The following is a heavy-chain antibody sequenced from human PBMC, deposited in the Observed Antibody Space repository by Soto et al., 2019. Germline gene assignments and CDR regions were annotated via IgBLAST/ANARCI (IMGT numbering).Heavy chain of an antibody. Sequence: WGSLRLSCAASGFTFSSYAMSWVRQAPGKGLEWVSAISGSGGSTYYADSVKGRFTISRDNSKNTLYLQMNSLRAEDTAVYYCAKVAPSNNRDGMGGYDYWGQGTLVTVSS. CDR1: GFTFSSYA. V-gene: IGHV3-23*01. CDR3: AKVAPSNNRDGMGGYDY. D-gene: IGHD3-16*01. CDR2: ISGSGGST. J-gene: IGHJ4*02.